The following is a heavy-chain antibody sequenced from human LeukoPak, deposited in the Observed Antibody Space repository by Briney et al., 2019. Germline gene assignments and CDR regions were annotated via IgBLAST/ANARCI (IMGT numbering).Heavy chain of an antibody. D-gene: IGHD3-9*01. J-gene: IGHJ2*01. V-gene: IGHV4-59*01. CDR2: IYYTGST. CDR1: GVSISDYY. CDR3: ARRTYYDTLTGYNYWYFDL. Sequence: SETLSLTCTVSGVSISDYYWNWVRQPPGKGLEWIGYIYYTGSTDYNPSLKSRVTMSLDTSKNQFSLNLRSVTATHTAVYYCARRTYYDTLTGYNYWYFDLWGRGTLVTVSS.